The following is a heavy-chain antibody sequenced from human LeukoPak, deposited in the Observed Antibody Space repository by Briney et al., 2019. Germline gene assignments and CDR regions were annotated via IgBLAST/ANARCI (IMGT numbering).Heavy chain of an antibody. D-gene: IGHD4-17*01. J-gene: IGHJ4*01. V-gene: IGHV3-9*01. CDR1: GFTFDDYA. CDR2: ISWNSGSI. Sequence: GGSLRLSCAASGFTFDDYAMHWVRQAPGKGLEWVSGISWNSGSIGYADSVKGRFTISRDNAKNSLYLQMNSLRAEDTALYYCENPAMTTVPFDYGAKEPLVPVS. CDR3: ENPAMTTVPFDY.